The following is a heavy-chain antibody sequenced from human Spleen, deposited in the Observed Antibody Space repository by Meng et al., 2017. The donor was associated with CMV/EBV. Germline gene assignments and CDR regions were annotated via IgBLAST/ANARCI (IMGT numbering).Heavy chain of an antibody. Sequence: SGGTVSSYAISWVRQAPGQGLEWMGGIIPIFGTANYAQKFQGRVTITTDESTSTAYMELSSLRSEDTAVYYCARDCSGGSCHDWFDPWGQGTLVTVSS. CDR2: IIPIFGTA. CDR3: ARDCSGGSCHDWFDP. CDR1: GGTVSSYA. J-gene: IGHJ5*02. V-gene: IGHV1-69*05. D-gene: IGHD2-15*01.